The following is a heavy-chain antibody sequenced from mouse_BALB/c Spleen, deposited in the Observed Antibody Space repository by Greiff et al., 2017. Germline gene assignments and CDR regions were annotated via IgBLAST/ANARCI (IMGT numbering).Heavy chain of an antibody. CDR2: IYPGDGDT. CDR3: ARYPSYGSSSWFAY. D-gene: IGHD1-1*01. V-gene: IGHV1-87*01. CDR1: GYTFTSYW. J-gene: IGHJ3*01. Sequence: VQLQQSGAELARPGASVKLSCKASGYTFTSYWMQWVKQRPGQGLEWIGAIYPGDGDTRYTQKFKGKATLTADKSSSTAYMQLSSLASEDSAVYYCARYPSYGSSSWFAYWGQGTLVTVSA.